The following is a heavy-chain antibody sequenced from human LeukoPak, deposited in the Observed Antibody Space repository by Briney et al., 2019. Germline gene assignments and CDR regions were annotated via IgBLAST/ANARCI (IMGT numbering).Heavy chain of an antibody. CDR3: ARRGRNSNNFDY. D-gene: IGHD1-7*01. CDR2: INWNGGST. V-gene: IGHV3-20*04. J-gene: IGHJ4*02. CDR1: GFTFDDYG. Sequence: PGGSLRLSCAASGFTFDDYGMSWVRQAPGKGLEWVSGINWNGGSTGYADSVKGRFTISRDNAKNSLYLQMNSLRAEDMALYYCARRGRNSNNFDYWGQGTLVTVSS.